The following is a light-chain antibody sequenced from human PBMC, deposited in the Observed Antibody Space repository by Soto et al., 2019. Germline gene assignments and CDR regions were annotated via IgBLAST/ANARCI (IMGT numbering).Light chain of an antibody. CDR3: QQYYDYPPLI. CDR2: VAS. Sequence: EIVMTQSPATLSVSPGERATLSCRASRNINRKLAWYQQKPGQAPRLLISVASTRATGIPARFSGSGSGTEFSLTISSLQSEYFAVYDCQQYYDYPPLIFGGGTKVE. J-gene: IGKJ4*01. V-gene: IGKV3-15*01. CDR1: RNINRK.